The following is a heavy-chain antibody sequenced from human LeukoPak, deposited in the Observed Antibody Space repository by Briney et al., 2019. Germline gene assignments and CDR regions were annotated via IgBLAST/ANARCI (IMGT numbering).Heavy chain of an antibody. V-gene: IGHV3-7*05. CDR3: GREGVSGILFDY. D-gene: IGHD3-10*01. J-gene: IGHJ4*02. Sequence: GGSLRLSCAASGFTFSTYWMSWVRQAPGKGLEWVANIKKDGSEKYYVDSVKGRFTISRDNAKNSLYLQMNSLRAEDTAMYYCGREGVSGILFDYGAQGTLVTVS. CDR1: GFTFSTYW. CDR2: IKKDGSEK.